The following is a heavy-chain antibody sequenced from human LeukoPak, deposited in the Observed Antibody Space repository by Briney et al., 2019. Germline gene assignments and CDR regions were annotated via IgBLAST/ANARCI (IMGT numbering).Heavy chain of an antibody. CDR1: GHTFTTYY. V-gene: IGHV1-46*01. CDR3: AKETPNTGWFDP. CDR2: INPSGDGT. D-gene: IGHD1-14*01. J-gene: IGHJ5*02. Sequence: ASVKVSCKASGHTFTTYYVHLVRQAPGQGLEWMGVINPSGDGTNYPQRFQGRVTLTRDTSTSTVYMELISLRSEDTAMYYCAKETPNTGWFDPWGQGTLVTVSS.